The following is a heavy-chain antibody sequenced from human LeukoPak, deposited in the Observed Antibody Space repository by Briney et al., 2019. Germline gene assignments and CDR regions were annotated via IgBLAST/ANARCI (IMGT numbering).Heavy chain of an antibody. CDR2: IYWDDDK. J-gene: IGHJ5*02. Sequence: SGPTLVKPTQTLTLTCTFSGFSLSTSGVGVGWIRQPPGKALEWLALIYWDDDKRYSPSLKSRLTITKDTSKNQVVLTMTNMDPVDTATYYCAHSYCSGGSCYRGGFDPWGQGTLVTVSS. CDR1: GFSLSTSGVG. CDR3: AHSYCSGGSCYRGGFDP. D-gene: IGHD2-15*01. V-gene: IGHV2-5*02.